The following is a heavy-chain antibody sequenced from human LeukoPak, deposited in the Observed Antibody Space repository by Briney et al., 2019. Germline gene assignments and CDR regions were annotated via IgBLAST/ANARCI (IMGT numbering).Heavy chain of an antibody. Sequence: PGGSRKSSLAGPEFTLVNFGWTWFGKAPGKGLGGVAFIRYDGSNEYYADSVKGRFNIFRDNSKNTVYLQMNSLRTEDTAVYSCARDGNYRVPDGYWGQGSLVTVSS. CDR3: ARDGNYRVPDGY. D-gene: IGHD5-24*01. CDR2: IRYDGSNE. J-gene: IGHJ4*02. CDR1: EFTLVNFG. V-gene: IGHV3-30*02.